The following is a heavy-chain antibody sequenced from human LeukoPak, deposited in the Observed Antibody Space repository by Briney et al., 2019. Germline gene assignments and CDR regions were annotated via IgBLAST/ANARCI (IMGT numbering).Heavy chain of an antibody. V-gene: IGHV4-34*01. Sequence: SETLSLTCAVYGGSFSGYYWSWIRQPPGKGLEWIGEINHSGSTNYNPSLTSRVTISVDTSKNQFSLKLSSVTAADTAVYYCARARVDTAMDYYFDYWGQGTLVTVSS. D-gene: IGHD5-18*01. CDR3: ARARVDTAMDYYFDY. CDR1: GGSFSGYY. CDR2: INHSGST. J-gene: IGHJ4*02.